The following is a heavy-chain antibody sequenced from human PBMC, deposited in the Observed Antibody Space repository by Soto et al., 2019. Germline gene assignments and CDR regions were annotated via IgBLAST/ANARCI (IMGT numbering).Heavy chain of an antibody. D-gene: IGHD3-16*02. V-gene: IGHV1-3*01. CDR3: ARDAPITFGGVIVRRAQNYFDY. J-gene: IGHJ4*02. Sequence: ASVKVSCKASGYTFTSYAMHWVRQAPGQRLEWMGWINAGNGNTKYSQKFQGRVTITRDTSASTAYMELSSLRSEDTAVYYCARDAPITFGGVIVRRAQNYFDYWGQGTRVTVSS. CDR1: GYTFTSYA. CDR2: INAGNGNT.